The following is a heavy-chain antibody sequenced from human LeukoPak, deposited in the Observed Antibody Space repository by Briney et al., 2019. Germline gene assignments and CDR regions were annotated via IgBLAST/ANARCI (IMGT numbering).Heavy chain of an antibody. V-gene: IGHV3-23*01. J-gene: IGHJ4*02. CDR3: AKDQIAAAGRATYYFDY. CDR2: ISGSGCST. Sequence: PGGSLRLSCAASGFTFSSYAMSWVRQAPGKGLEWVSAISGSGCSTYYADSVKGRFTISRDNSKNSLYLQMNSLRAEDTAVYYFAKDQIAAAGRATYYFDYGGQETLGPVS. D-gene: IGHD6-13*01. CDR1: GFTFSSYA.